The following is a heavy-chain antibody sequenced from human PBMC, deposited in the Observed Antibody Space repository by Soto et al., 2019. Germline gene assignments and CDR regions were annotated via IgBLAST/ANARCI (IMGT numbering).Heavy chain of an antibody. Sequence: PGESLKISCKGSGYSFTSYWISWVRQMPGKGLEWMGRIDPSDSYTNYSPSFQGHVTISADKSISTAYLQWSSLKASDTAMYYCAYSYAYGDYYYYGMDVWGQGTTVTVS. V-gene: IGHV5-10-1*01. CDR2: IDPSDSYT. CDR1: GYSFTSYW. CDR3: AYSYAYGDYYYYGMDV. D-gene: IGHD5-18*01. J-gene: IGHJ6*02.